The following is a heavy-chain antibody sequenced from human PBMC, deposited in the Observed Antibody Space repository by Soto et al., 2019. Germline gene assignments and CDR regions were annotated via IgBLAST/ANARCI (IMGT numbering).Heavy chain of an antibody. CDR1: GYTFTSYD. CDR3: ARAAAAGNWCDP. Sequence: QVQLVQSGAEVKKPGASVKVSCKASGYTFTSYDINWVRQATGQGLEWMGWMNPNSGNTGYAQKFPGRVXXXMXXARSTAYRELSSLRSEDTAVYYCARAAAAGNWCDPWGQGALVTVSS. D-gene: IGHD6-13*01. CDR2: MNPNSGNT. V-gene: IGHV1-8*01. J-gene: IGHJ5*02.